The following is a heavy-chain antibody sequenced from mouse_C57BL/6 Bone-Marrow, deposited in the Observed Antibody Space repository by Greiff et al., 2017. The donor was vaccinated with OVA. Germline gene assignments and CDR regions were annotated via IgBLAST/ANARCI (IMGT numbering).Heavy chain of an antibody. J-gene: IGHJ4*01. V-gene: IGHV8-8*01. Sequence: QVTLKVCGPGILQPSQTLSLTCSFSGFSLSTFGMGVGWIRQPPGKGLEWLAHIWWDDDKYYNPALKSRLTITKDTSENQVFLKIANVDTADTATYYCARPYHYYAMDYWGQGTSVTVSS. CDR2: IWWDDDK. CDR1: GFSLSTFGMG. CDR3: ARPYHYYAMDY.